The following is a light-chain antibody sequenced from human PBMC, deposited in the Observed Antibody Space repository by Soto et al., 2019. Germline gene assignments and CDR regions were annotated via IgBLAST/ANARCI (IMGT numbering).Light chain of an antibody. CDR1: ENISRN. J-gene: IGKJ2*01. Sequence: DIQMTQSPFSLSASVGDRVTITCRASENISRNLNWYRQKFGKAPELLIYGASSLQSGVPSRFSGSGSGTDFTLTISSLQAEDFATYYCQQSYSALTYTFCQGTKVEVK. CDR3: QQSYSALTYT. V-gene: IGKV1-39*01. CDR2: GAS.